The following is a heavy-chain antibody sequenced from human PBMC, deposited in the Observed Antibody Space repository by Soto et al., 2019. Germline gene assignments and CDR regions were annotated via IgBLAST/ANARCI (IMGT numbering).Heavy chain of an antibody. CDR2: IYYSGST. CDR3: ARGGYRAMAVSD. Sequence: QVQLQESGPGLVKPSQTLSLTCTVSGGSISSGDYYWSWIRQPPGKGLEWIGYIYYSGSTYYNTSITSRVTISVDTTKNQFSRKLSSVTAADTAVYYCARGGYRAMAVSDGGQGTLVPVSS. CDR1: GGSISSGDYY. D-gene: IGHD6-13*01. J-gene: IGHJ4*02. V-gene: IGHV4-30-4*01.